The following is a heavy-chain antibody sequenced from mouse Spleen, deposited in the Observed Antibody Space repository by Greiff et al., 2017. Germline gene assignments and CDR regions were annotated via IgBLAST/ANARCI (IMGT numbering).Heavy chain of an antibody. D-gene: IGHD2-3*01. V-gene: IGHV5-9*04. J-gene: IGHJ4*01. Sequence: EVKLVESGGGLVKPGGSLKLSCAASGFTFSSYTMSWVRQTPAKRLEWVATISSGGGNTYYPDSVKGRFTISRDNARNTLYLQMSSLRSEDTAMYYCARIYDGYYFFYAMDYWGQGTSVTVSS. CDR1: GFTFSSYT. CDR3: ARIYDGYYFFYAMDY. CDR2: ISSGGGNT.